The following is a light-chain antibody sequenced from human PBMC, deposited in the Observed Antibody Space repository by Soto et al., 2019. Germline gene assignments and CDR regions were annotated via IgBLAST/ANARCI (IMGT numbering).Light chain of an antibody. CDR3: QTWGTGIHWV. Sequence: QSVLTQSPSASASLGASVKLTCTLSSGHSSYAIAWLQQQPEKGPRYLMKLNSDGSHSKGDGMSDRFSGSSSGAERYLTISSLQSEDEADYYCQTWGTGIHWVFGGGTKLTVL. CDR1: SGHSSYA. J-gene: IGLJ3*02. V-gene: IGLV4-69*01. CDR2: LNSDGSH.